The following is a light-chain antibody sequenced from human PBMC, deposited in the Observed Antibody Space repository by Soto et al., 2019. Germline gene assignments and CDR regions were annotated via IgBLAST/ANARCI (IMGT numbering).Light chain of an antibody. CDR3: QQYNNRHPIT. CDR1: QSVSRN. Sequence: EIVMTQSPATLSVSPGERATLSCRASQSVSRNLAWYQQKPGQAPRLXXYGASTRATGIPARFSGSGSGTELTLIISSLQSEDFAVYYCQQYNNRHPITFGQGTRLEIK. V-gene: IGKV3-15*01. CDR2: GAS. J-gene: IGKJ5*01.